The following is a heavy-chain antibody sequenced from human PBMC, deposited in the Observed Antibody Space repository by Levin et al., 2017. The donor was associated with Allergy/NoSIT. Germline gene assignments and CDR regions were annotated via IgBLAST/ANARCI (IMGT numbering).Heavy chain of an antibody. CDR1: GYTFTSYG. D-gene: IGHD6-13*01. J-gene: IGHJ3*02. CDR2: ISAYNGNT. V-gene: IGHV1-18*01. CDR3: ARDLLPGRWELAAAPYVAFDI. Sequence: ASVKVSCKASGYTFTSYGISWVRQAPGQGLEWMGWISAYNGNTNYAQKLQGRVTMTTDTSTSTAYMELRSLRSDDTAVYYCARDLLPGRWELAAAPYVAFDIWGQGTMVTVSS.